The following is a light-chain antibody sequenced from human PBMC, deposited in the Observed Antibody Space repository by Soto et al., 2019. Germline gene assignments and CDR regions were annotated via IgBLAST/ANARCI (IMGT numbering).Light chain of an antibody. V-gene: IGKV1-27*01. CDR2: AAS. Sequence: DIQMTQSPSSLSASVGDRVTITSRATQAISNYLAWYQQKPGKVPKLLIYAASTLQSGVPSRFSGSGSGTDFTLTISSLQPEDVAPYYCKQYRSAPPTFGQRIKVEIK. CDR1: QAISNY. J-gene: IGKJ1*01. CDR3: KQYRSAPPT.